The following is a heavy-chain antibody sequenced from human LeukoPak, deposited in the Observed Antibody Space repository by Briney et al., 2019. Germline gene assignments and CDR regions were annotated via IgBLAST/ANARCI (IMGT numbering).Heavy chain of an antibody. CDR2: INWNGGST. CDR3: ARAGRYDKGRGDFDY. J-gene: IGHJ4*02. Sequence: GGSLRLSCAPSGFTFDDYGMSWVRQAPGKGLEWVSGINWNGGSTGYAGSVKGRFTISRDNAKNSLYLQMNSLRAEDTALYYCARAGRYDKGRGDFDYWGQGTLVTVSS. CDR1: GFTFDDYG. V-gene: IGHV3-20*04. D-gene: IGHD3-10*01.